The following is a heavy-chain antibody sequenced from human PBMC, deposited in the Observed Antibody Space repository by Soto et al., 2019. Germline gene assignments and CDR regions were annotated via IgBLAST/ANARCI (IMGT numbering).Heavy chain of an antibody. Sequence: SETLSLTCTVSGGSISGYYWSWIRQPPGKGLEWIGYIYYSGSTNYNPSLKSRVTISVDTSKNQFSLKLSSVTAADTAVYYCARDRSYGKYYYYYYGMDVWGQGTTVTVSS. V-gene: IGHV4-59*01. CDR1: GGSISGYY. D-gene: IGHD5-18*01. CDR3: ARDRSYGKYYYYYYGMDV. J-gene: IGHJ6*02. CDR2: IYYSGST.